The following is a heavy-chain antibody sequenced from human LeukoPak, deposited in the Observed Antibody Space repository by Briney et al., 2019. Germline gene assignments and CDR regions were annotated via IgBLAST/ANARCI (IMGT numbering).Heavy chain of an antibody. Sequence: ASVKVSCKASGGTSSSYAISWVRQAPGQGLEWMGGIIPIFGTANYAQKFQGRVTITTDESTGTAYMELSSLRSEDTAVYYCARDPGRYCSSTSCYRASAGFDPWGQGTLVTVSS. CDR2: IIPIFGTA. J-gene: IGHJ5*02. CDR1: GGTSSSYA. D-gene: IGHD2-2*01. CDR3: ARDPGRYCSSTSCYRASAGFDP. V-gene: IGHV1-69*05.